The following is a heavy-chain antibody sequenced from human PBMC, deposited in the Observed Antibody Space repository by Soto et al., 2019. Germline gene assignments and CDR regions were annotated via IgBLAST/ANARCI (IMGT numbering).Heavy chain of an antibody. J-gene: IGHJ5*02. CDR2: VSYSGST. CDR3: ARYYDFWSGHNWFDP. CDR1: GGSISNYY. D-gene: IGHD3-3*01. V-gene: IGHV4-59*01. Sequence: QVQLQESGPGLVKPSETLSLTFTVSGGSISNYYWSWIRQPPGKGLEWIGYVSYSGSTDYNPSLKSRVTISIDTFKNQFSLKLISVTAADTAVYYCARYYDFWSGHNWFDPWGQGTLVTVSS.